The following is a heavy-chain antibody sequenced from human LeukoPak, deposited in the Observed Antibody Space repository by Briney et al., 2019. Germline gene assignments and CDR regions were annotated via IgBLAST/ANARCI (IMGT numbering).Heavy chain of an antibody. V-gene: IGHV3-23*01. CDR1: GFTFSAYA. CDR2: IRSGGISK. Sequence: GGSLRLSCAASGFTFSAYAMTWVRQGPGKGLEWVANIRSGGISKNYADSVRGRFTISRDDSTSTLYLEMNSLRAEDTAVYYCAKTYYDSGCLIDYWGQGTLVPVSA. J-gene: IGHJ4*02. D-gene: IGHD3-22*01. CDR3: AKTYYDSGCLIDY.